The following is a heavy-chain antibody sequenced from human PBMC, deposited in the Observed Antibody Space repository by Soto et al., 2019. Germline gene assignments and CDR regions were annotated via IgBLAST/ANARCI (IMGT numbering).Heavy chain of an antibody. Sequence: PGESLKISCKGSGYSFTSYWVAWVRQMPGKGLEWMGIIYPGDSDTKYSPSFQGQVTISADKSISTAYLQWSSLRASDTAMYYCERYCDDRVLFSLWGQGTLVTVSS. CDR3: ERYCDDRVLFSL. CDR1: GYSFTSYW. V-gene: IGHV5-51*01. CDR2: IYPGDSDT. D-gene: IGHD3-3*01. J-gene: IGHJ3*01.